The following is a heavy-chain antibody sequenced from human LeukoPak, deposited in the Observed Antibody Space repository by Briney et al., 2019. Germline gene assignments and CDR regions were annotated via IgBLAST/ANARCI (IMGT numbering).Heavy chain of an antibody. CDR1: GFTFSSYA. CDR3: AKVKDILTFDY. D-gene: IGHD3-9*01. J-gene: IGHJ4*02. Sequence: GGSLRLSCAASGFTFSSYAMSWVRQAPGKGLEWVPAISSSGGSTYYADSVKGRFTISRDNSKNTLYLQMNSLRAEDTAVYYCAKVKDILTFDYWGQGTLVTVSS. CDR2: ISSSGGST. V-gene: IGHV3-23*01.